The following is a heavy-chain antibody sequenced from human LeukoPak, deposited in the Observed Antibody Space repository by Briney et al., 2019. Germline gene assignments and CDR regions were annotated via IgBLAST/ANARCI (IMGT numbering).Heavy chain of an antibody. CDR1: GFTFSSYS. CDR3: AIISALSRYSYGPPFVY. CDR2: ISSSSSYI. J-gene: IGHJ4*02. Sequence: GGSLRLSCAASGFTFSSYSMNWVRQAPGKGLEWVSSISSSSSYIYYADSVKGRFTISRDNAKNSLYLQMNSLRAEDTALYYCAIISALSRYSYGPPFVYWGQGTLVTVSS. D-gene: IGHD5-18*01. V-gene: IGHV3-21*01.